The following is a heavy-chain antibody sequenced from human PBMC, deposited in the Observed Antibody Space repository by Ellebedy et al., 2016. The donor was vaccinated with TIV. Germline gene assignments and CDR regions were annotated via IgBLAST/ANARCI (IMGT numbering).Heavy chain of an antibody. Sequence: PGGSLRLSCAASGFTFSSYGMHWVRQAPGKGLEWVAVIWYDGSNKYYADSVKGRFTISRDNSKNTLYLQMNSLRAEDTAVYYCAREWVGDTAMVTLGYWGQGTLVTVSS. J-gene: IGHJ4*02. CDR3: AREWVGDTAMVTLGY. V-gene: IGHV3-33*01. CDR2: IWYDGSNK. CDR1: GFTFSSYG. D-gene: IGHD5-18*01.